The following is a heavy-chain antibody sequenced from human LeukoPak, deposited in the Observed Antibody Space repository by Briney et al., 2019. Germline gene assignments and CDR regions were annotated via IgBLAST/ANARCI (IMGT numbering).Heavy chain of an antibody. CDR1: GFTFPSYA. CDR2: ISGSGGST. CDR3: AKRAAYYYDSSGYYGYFQH. V-gene: IGHV3-23*01. J-gene: IGHJ1*01. D-gene: IGHD3-22*01. Sequence: GGSLSLSCAASGFTFPSYAMSWVRQAPGKGLEWVSAISGSGGSTYYADSVKGRFTISRDNSKNTLYLQMNSLRAEDTAVYYCAKRAAYYYDSSGYYGYFQHWGQGTLVTVSS.